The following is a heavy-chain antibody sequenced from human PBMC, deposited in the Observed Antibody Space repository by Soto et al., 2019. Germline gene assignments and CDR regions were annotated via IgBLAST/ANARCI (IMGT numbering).Heavy chain of an antibody. V-gene: IGHV1-24*01. CDR2: FDPEDGET. D-gene: IGHD5-12*01. CDR1: GYALTELS. Sequence: ASVKVSCKVSGYALTELSMHWVRQAPGKGLEWMGGFDPEDGETIYAQKFQGRVTMTEDTSTDTAYMELSSLRSEDTAVYYCATVPIRGYSGSDYRAAFDYWGQGTLVTVS. CDR3: ATVPIRGYSGSDYRAAFDY. J-gene: IGHJ4*02.